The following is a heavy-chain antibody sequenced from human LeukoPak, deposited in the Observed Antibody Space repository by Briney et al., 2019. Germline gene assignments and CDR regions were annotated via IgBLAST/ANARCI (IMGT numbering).Heavy chain of an antibody. V-gene: IGHV4-59*01. D-gene: IGHD3-22*01. CDR1: GDSINNYY. CDR2: IFYSGGT. CDR3: ARHSYYYDSSGYYYLDY. Sequence: PSETLSLNCTVSGDSINNYYWSWIRQPPGKGLEWIGYIFYSGGTKYNPSLKSRVAISIAMSKNQFSLNLNSVTAADTAVYYCARHSYYYDSSGYYYLDYWGQGTLVTVSS. J-gene: IGHJ4*02.